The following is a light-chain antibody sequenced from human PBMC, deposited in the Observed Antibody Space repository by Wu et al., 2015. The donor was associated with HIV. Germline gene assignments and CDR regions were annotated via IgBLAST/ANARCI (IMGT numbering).Light chain of an antibody. J-gene: IGKJ1*01. CDR2: ATS. CDR1: QGISNS. V-gene: IGKV1-NL1*01. Sequence: DIQMTQSPSSLSASVGDRVTITCRASQGISNSLAWYQQKPEKAPKLLLYATSTLDSGVPSRFSVSGSGTDYTLTISSLQPEDFATYYCQKYNTAPWTFGQGTKVEMK. CDR3: QKYNTAPWT.